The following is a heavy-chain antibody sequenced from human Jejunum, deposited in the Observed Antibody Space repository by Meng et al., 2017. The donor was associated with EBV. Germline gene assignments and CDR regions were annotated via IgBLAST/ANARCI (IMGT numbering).Heavy chain of an antibody. J-gene: IGHJ4*02. CDR2: INHSGST. D-gene: IGHD3-16*02. CDR1: RGSFSGYY. CDR3: ARVAFSYTTRSLDS. V-gene: IGHV4-34*02. Sequence: QVQLQQWGAGLLKPSETLSLPCAVYRGSFSGYYWSWIRQHPGKGLVWIGEINHSGSTNYNPSLRSRVTISVETSKNQFSLRLNSVTAADTAVYYCARVAFSYTTRSLDSWGQGTLVTVSS.